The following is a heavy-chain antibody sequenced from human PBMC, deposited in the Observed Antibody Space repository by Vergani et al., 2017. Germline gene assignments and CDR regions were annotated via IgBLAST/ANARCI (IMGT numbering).Heavy chain of an antibody. CDR3: ARVDTQVPATSHFYYMDV. Sequence: QVQLQESGPGVVKHSQTLSLTCAVSGGSISSGDHCWTWIRQRPGKGLEWIGYIFYSGTTYDNPSLRSRLTISVDTSQNQFSLKVRSVTAADTAVYYCARVDTQVPATSHFYYMDVWGKGTTVVVSS. CDR1: GGSISSGDHC. V-gene: IGHV4-31*11. D-gene: IGHD6-25*01. CDR2: IFYSGTT. J-gene: IGHJ6*03.